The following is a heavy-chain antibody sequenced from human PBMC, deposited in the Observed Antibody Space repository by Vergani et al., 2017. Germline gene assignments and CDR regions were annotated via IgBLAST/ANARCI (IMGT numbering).Heavy chain of an antibody. CDR3: ARERHSSGWFLALDP. CDR1: GYTFTGYY. D-gene: IGHD6-19*01. CDR2: INPNSGGT. V-gene: IGHV1-2*02. Sequence: QVQLVQSGAEVKKPGASVKVSCKASGYTFTGYYMHWVRQAPGQGFEWMGWINPNSGGTNYAQKFQGRVTMTRDTSISKAYMELSRLRSDDTAVYYCARERHSSGWFLALDPWGQGTLVTVSS. J-gene: IGHJ5*02.